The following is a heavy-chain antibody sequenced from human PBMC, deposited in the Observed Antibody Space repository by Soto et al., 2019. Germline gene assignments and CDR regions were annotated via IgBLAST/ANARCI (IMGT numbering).Heavy chain of an antibody. CDR2: ISGDGGRT. V-gene: IGHV3-43*02. CDR3: AKARYDFGSGYPCHM. D-gene: IGHD3-3*01. CDR1: GFTFDDYA. J-gene: IGHJ3*02. Sequence: GGSLRLSCAASGFTFDDYAMHWVRQAPGKGLEWVSLISGDGGRTYYADSVKGRFTISRDNSKNSLYLQMNSLRTEDTAVYYCAKARYDFGSGYPCHMWGQRPMVPV.